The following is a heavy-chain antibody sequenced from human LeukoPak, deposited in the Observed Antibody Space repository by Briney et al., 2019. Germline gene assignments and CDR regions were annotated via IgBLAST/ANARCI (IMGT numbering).Heavy chain of an antibody. D-gene: IGHD6-6*01. J-gene: IGHJ5*02. CDR2: INHSGST. CDR1: SGSFSGYY. Sequence: SETLSLTCAVYSGSFSGYYWSWIRQPPGKGLEWIGEINHSGSTNYNPSLTSRVTISVVTSKNQFSLKLSSVTAADTAVYYCARGIAARYHWFDPWGQGTLVTVSS. CDR3: ARGIAARYHWFDP. V-gene: IGHV4-34*01.